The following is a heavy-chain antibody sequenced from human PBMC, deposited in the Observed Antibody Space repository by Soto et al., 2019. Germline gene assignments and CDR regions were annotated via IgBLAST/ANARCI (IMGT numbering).Heavy chain of an antibody. D-gene: IGHD3-10*01. Sequence: ASVKVSCKTSGYTFTGYYIYWVRQAPGQGLEWMGWIDPRSGGTVYEQKFQGRVTMTRDTSISTVYMDLSGLTSDDTALYYCATDDYGIFPYWGQGSLVTVSS. CDR3: ATDDYGIFPY. V-gene: IGHV1-2*02. CDR2: IDPRSGGT. CDR1: GYTFTGYY. J-gene: IGHJ4*02.